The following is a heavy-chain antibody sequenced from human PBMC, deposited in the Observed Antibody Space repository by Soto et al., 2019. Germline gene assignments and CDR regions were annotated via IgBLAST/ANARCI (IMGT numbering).Heavy chain of an antibody. Sequence: QVQLVESGGGVVQPGRSLRLSCVASGFSFENYGMHWVRQAPGKGLEWVAAIWFNGSERKYGDSVKGRFTISRDNSKNTVFLQMRSLSAEDTAVYYCVRGSGYTYGPFDNWGQGSLVTVSS. CDR1: GFSFENYG. D-gene: IGHD5-18*01. J-gene: IGHJ4*02. CDR2: IWFNGSER. CDR3: VRGSGYTYGPFDN. V-gene: IGHV3-33*01.